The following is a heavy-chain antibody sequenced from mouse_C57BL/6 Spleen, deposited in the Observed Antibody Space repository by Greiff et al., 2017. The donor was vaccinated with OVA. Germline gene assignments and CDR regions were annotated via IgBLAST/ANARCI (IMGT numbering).Heavy chain of an antibody. D-gene: IGHD3-3*01. CDR2: IRNKANGYTT. CDR3: ARPLGYAMDY. J-gene: IGHJ4*01. V-gene: IGHV7-3*01. Sequence: EVQVVESGGGLVQPGGSLSLSCAASGFTFTDYYMSWVRQPPGKALEWLGFIRNKANGYTTEYSASVKGRFTISRDNSQSILYLQMNALRAEDSATYYCARPLGYAMDYWGQGTSVTVSS. CDR1: GFTFTDYY.